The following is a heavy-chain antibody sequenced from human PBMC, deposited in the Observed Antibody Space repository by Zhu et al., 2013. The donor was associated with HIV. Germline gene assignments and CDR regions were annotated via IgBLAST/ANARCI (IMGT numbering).Heavy chain of an antibody. V-gene: IGHV1-2*02. D-gene: IGHD6-13*01. Sequence: AHLVQSGAEVQKPGASVKVSCKASGYTFSDHYLHWVRQVPGQGLEWMGWINPQTGATNYAETFHGRVTFTRDTSVSSVYMETRSDDTATYFCARSRDKHQLLCPFDPWGQGTLVTVSS. CDR1: GYTFSDHY. J-gene: IGHJ5*02. CDR3: ARSRDKHQLLCPFDP. CDR2: INPQTGAT.